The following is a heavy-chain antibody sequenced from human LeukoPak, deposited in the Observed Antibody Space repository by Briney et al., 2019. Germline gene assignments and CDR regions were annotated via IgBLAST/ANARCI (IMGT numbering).Heavy chain of an antibody. CDR3: AAHEPPDY. V-gene: IGHV1-69*05. CDR2: IIPIFGTA. J-gene: IGHJ4*02. CDR1: GGTFSSYA. Sequence: SVKVSCKASGGTFSSYAISWVRQAPGQGLEWMVRIIPIFGTANYAQKFQGRVTITTDESTSTAYMELSSLRSEDTAVYYCAAHEPPDYWGQGTLVTVSS.